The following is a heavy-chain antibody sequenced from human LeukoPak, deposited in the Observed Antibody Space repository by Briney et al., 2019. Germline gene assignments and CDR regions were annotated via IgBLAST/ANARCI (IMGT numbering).Heavy chain of an antibody. CDR2: ISSSSSTI. CDR3: ARANGAVGRPRWFDP. V-gene: IGHV3-48*04. Sequence: PGGSLRLSCAASGFTFSSYSMNWVRQAPGKGLEWVSYISSSSSTIYYADSVKGRFTISRDNAKNSLYLQMNSLRAEDTAVYYCARANGAVGRPRWFDPWGQGTLVTVSS. D-gene: IGHD6-19*01. J-gene: IGHJ5*02. CDR1: GFTFSSYS.